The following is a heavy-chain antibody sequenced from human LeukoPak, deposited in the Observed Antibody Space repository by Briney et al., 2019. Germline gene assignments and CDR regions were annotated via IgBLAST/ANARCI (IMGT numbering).Heavy chain of an antibody. CDR2: ISGSGGGT. V-gene: IGHV3-23*01. D-gene: IGHD6-6*01. Sequence: GGSLRLSCAASGFAFSTYAMSWVRQAPGMGLEWVSAISGSGGGTYYADSVKGRFAISRDNAKNTLYLLMNNLRAEDTAVYYCAKEDSSSSRYYFEYWGQGTLVTVSS. J-gene: IGHJ4*02. CDR1: GFAFSTYA. CDR3: AKEDSSSSRYYFEY.